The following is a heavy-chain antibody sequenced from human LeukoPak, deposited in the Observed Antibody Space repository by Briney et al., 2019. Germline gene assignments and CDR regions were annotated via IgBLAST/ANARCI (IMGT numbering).Heavy chain of an antibody. D-gene: IGHD5-18*01. CDR1: GFTFSRHN. J-gene: IGHJ4*02. CDR2: ISSSSSNK. Sequence: GRSLRLSCAASGFTFSRHNMIWVRQAPGKGLEWVSYISSSSSNKYYADSVKGRVTISRDNAKNSLFLQMNSLTDDDTAVYYCARDGGHSYGYGYDYWGQGTQVTVSS. CDR3: ARDGGHSYGYGYDY. V-gene: IGHV3-48*02.